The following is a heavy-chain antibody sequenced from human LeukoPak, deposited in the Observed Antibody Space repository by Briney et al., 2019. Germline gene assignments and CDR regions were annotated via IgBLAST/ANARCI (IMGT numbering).Heavy chain of an antibody. CDR1: GGSISSYY. V-gene: IGHV4-59*01. J-gene: IGHJ5*02. CDR3: ARSPGFVDTASGEWFDP. Sequence: SETLSLTCTVSGGSISSYYWSWIRQPSGKGLEWIGYIYYSGSTNYNPSLKSRVTISVDTSRSQFSLNLRSVTSADTAVYYCARSPGFVDTASGEWFDPWGQGVLVTVSS. D-gene: IGHD5-18*01. CDR2: IYYSGST.